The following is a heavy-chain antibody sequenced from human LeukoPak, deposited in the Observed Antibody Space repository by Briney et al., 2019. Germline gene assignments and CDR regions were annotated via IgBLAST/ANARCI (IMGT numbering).Heavy chain of an antibody. CDR3: AGTYYYGSGSSFFWFDP. CDR1: GGSISSYY. V-gene: IGHV4-59*08. D-gene: IGHD3-10*01. J-gene: IGHJ5*02. Sequence: PSETLSLTCTVSGGSISSYYWGWIRQPPGKGLEWIGSIYYSGSTNYNPSLKSRVTISVDTSKNQFSLKLSSVTAADTAVYYCAGTYYYGSGSSFFWFDPWGQGTLVTVSS. CDR2: IYYSGST.